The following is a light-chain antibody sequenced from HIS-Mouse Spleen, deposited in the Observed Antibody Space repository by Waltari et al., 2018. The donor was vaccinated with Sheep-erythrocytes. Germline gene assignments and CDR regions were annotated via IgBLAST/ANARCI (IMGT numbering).Light chain of an antibody. CDR3: GTWDSSLIALFV. CDR1: SSNIGNNY. V-gene: IGLV1-51*01. CDR2: DNN. J-gene: IGLJ1*01. Sequence: QSVLTQPPSVSAAPGQKVTISCSGSSSNIGNNYVSWYQQLPGTAPKLLIYDNNKPPSGIPDRFSGSKSGTSATLGITGLQTGDEADYYCGTWDSSLIALFVFGTGTKVTVL.